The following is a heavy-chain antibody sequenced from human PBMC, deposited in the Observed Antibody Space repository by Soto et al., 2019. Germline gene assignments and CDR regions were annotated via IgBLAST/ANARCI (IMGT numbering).Heavy chain of an antibody. CDR2: IYWDDDK. V-gene: IGHV2-5*02. CDR3: AHIGGYDAFDI. J-gene: IGHJ3*02. Sequence: QITLKESGPTLVKPTQTLTLTCTFSGFSLSTSGVGVGGIRQPPGKALEWLALIYWDDDKRYSPSLKSRLTIPMETSKNQVVLTMTNMDPVDTATHYCAHIGGYDAFDIWGQGTMVTVSS. D-gene: IGHD2-15*01. CDR1: GFSLSTSGVG.